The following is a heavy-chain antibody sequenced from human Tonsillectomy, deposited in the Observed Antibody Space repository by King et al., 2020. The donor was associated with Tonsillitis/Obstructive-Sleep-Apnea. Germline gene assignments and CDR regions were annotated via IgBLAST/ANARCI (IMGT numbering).Heavy chain of an antibody. CDR2: IYSGGST. CDR3: ARDRIEYSRSSDDG. J-gene: IGHJ4*02. D-gene: IGHD6-6*01. CDR1: GFTVSSNY. Sequence: VQLVESGGGLVQPGGSLRLSCAASGFTVSSNYMSWVRQAPGKGLEWVSVIYSGGSTYYADSVKGRFTISRDNSKNTLYLQMNSLRAEDTAVYYCARDRIEYSRSSDDGGGQGTLVTVSS. V-gene: IGHV3-66*01.